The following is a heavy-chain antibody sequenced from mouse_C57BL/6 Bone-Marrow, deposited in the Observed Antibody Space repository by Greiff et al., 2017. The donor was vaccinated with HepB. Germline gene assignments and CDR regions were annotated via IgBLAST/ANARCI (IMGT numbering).Heavy chain of an antibody. D-gene: IGHD1-1*01. V-gene: IGHV5-9-1*02. CDR2: ISSGGGYT. CDR3: TRNTLYLHYGAMAY. J-gene: IGHJ4*01. Sequence: EVKLMESGEGLVKPGGSLKLSCAASGYTFSSYAMSWVRQTPEKRLEWVAYISSGGGYTYYADTMKGRFTISRDNARNTLYLQMSSLKSEDTAVYYCTRNTLYLHYGAMAYWGQGTVVTVSA. CDR1: GYTFSSYA.